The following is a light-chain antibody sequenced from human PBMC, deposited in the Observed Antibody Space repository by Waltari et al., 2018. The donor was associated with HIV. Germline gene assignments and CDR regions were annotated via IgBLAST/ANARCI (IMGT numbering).Light chain of an antibody. V-gene: IGKV1-5*03. Sequence: DIQMTQSPSTLSASVGDTVTITCRASQTISSWLAWYQQKPGKAPKLLIYKAFSLENGVPSRFSGSGSGTEFTLTISSLQPDDLATYYCQQYNSYWTFGQGTKVEV. CDR2: KAF. CDR3: QQYNSYWT. CDR1: QTISSW. J-gene: IGKJ1*01.